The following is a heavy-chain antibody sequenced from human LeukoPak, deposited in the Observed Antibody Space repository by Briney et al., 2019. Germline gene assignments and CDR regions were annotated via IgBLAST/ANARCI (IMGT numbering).Heavy chain of an antibody. Sequence: ASVKVSCKASGYTFTSYYMHWVRQAPGQGLEWMGIINPSDGRTSYAQKFQGRVTMTRDTSTSTVYMELSSLRSEVTAVYYCARAPATYYDSSGFLVQLDRASLALDYWGQGTLVTVSS. CDR2: INPSDGRT. J-gene: IGHJ4*02. D-gene: IGHD3-22*01. CDR3: ARAPATYYDSSGFLVQLDRASLALDY. CDR1: GYTFTSYY. V-gene: IGHV1-46*01.